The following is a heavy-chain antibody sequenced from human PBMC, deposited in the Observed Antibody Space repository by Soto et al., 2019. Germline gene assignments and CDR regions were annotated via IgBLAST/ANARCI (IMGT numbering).Heavy chain of an antibody. Sequence: PSETLSLTCAVYGGSFSSSYWSWIRQPLGKGLEWIGYIYYSGTTNYNPSLKSRVTMSVDTSKNQFSLNLSSVTAADTAVYYCARDQHYYDSSGYRYYYYGMDVWGQGTTVTVSS. CDR2: IYYSGTT. D-gene: IGHD3-22*01. CDR1: GGSFSSSY. J-gene: IGHJ6*02. V-gene: IGHV4-59*01. CDR3: ARDQHYYDSSGYRYYYYGMDV.